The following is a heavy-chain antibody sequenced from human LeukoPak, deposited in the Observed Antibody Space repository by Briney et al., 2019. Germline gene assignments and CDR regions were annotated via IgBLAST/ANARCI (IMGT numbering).Heavy chain of an antibody. CDR1: GFTFSSYS. CDR3: ASRYCSGGSCYSGAFDI. V-gene: IGHV3-21*01. D-gene: IGHD2-15*01. Sequence: GGSLRLSCAASGFTFSSYSMNWVRQAPGKVLEWVSSISSSSSYIYYADSVKGRFTISRDNAKNSLYLQMNSLRAEDTAVYYCASRYCSGGSCYSGAFDIWGQGTMVTVSS. CDR2: ISSSSSYI. J-gene: IGHJ3*02.